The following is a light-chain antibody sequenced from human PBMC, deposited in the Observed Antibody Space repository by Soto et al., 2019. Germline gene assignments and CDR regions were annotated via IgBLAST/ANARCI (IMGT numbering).Light chain of an antibody. V-gene: IGKV3-20*01. J-gene: IGKJ1*01. CDR3: QQYGSLTWT. Sequence: EIFMTQSPATLSVSPWDRATLSCRASQSVSSNLAWYQQKPGQAPRLLIYGASTRATGVPDRFSGSGSGTDFTLTISRLEPEDFAVYHCQQYGSLTWTFGQGTKVDI. CDR1: QSVSSN. CDR2: GAS.